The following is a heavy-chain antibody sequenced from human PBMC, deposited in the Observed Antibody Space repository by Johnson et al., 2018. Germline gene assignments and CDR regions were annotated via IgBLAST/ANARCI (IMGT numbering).Heavy chain of an antibody. V-gene: IGHV3-11*04. J-gene: IGHJ4*02. CDR3: ARSFLWSDFDY. Sequence: QVQLVESGGGLVKPGGSXRLSCAASGFTFSDYYMSWIRQAPGKGLEWVSYISNTGSTIYYADSVKGRFTISRDNAKNSLYLQMNSLGAEDTAVYYCARSFLWSDFDYWGQGTLVTVSS. D-gene: IGHD3-3*01. CDR1: GFTFSDYY. CDR2: ISNTGSTI.